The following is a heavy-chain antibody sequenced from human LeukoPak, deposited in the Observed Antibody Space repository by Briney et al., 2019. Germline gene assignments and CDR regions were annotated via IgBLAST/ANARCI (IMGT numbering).Heavy chain of an antibody. Sequence: SETLSLTCTVSGGSISSYYWSWIRQPPGKGLEWIGYIYTSGSTNYNPSLKSRVTISVDTTKNQFSLKLSSVTAADTAVYYCARQSATYDFWSGYYKGYYYYMDVWGKGTTVTVSS. D-gene: IGHD3-3*01. CDR3: ARQSATYDFWSGYYKGYYYYMDV. CDR1: GGSISSYY. V-gene: IGHV4-4*09. J-gene: IGHJ6*03. CDR2: IYTSGST.